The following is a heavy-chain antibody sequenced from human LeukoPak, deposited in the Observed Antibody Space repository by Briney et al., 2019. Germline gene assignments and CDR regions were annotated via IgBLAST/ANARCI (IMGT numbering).Heavy chain of an antibody. V-gene: IGHV7-4-1*02. D-gene: IGHD3-22*01. CDR1: GYTFTTYA. Sequence: ASVKVSCKASGYTFTTYAMNWVRQAPGQGLEWMGWINTNTGSPTYAQGFTGRFVFSLDTSVSTAYLQISSLKAEDTAVYYCARDLVVAYYYGMDVWGQGTTVTVSS. CDR2: INTNTGSP. CDR3: ARDLVVAYYYGMDV. J-gene: IGHJ6*02.